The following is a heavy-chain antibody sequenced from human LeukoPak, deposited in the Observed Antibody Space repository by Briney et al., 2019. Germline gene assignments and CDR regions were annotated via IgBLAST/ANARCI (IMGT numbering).Heavy chain of an antibody. D-gene: IGHD2-21*02. CDR3: ARSVVTTTPTSDY. J-gene: IGHJ4*02. CDR1: GYTFTGNY. Sequence: ASVKVSCKASGYTFTGNYIHWVRQAPGQGLEWMGWLNPNGGTTNFAQKFQGRVTVTRDTSISTAYMELTRLRSDDTAVYYCARSVVTTTPTSDYWGQGTLVTVSS. CDR2: LNPNGGTT. V-gene: IGHV1-2*02.